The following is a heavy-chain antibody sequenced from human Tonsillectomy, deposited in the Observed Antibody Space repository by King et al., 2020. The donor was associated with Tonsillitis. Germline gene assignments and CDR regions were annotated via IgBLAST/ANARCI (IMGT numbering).Heavy chain of an antibody. J-gene: IGHJ3*02. Sequence: VQLVESGGGLVQPGGSLRLSCAAAGFTFSSYAMNCVRQAPGKGREWGSGIMNSVVNIYNADSVKSRFTISRDNSKNTLYLEMNSLRAEDTAVYYCAKGGSYDAFDIWGQRTMVTVSS. V-gene: IGHV3-23*04. CDR1: GFTFSSYA. CDR2: IMNSVVNI. D-gene: IGHD3-16*01. CDR3: AKGGSYDAFDI.